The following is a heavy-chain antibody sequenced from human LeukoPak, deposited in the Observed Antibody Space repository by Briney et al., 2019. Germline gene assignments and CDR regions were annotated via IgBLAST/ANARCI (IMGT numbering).Heavy chain of an antibody. V-gene: IGHV3-53*01. Sequence: GGSLRLSCAASGFTVSSNYMSWVRQAPGKGLEWVSVIYSGGSTYYADSVKGRFTVSRDNSKNTLYLQMNSLRAEDTAVYYCATDRGWRTSGYYLYYFEYWGQGTLVTYSS. J-gene: IGHJ4*02. CDR2: IYSGGST. CDR3: ATDRGWRTSGYYLYYFEY. D-gene: IGHD3-3*01. CDR1: GFTVSSNY.